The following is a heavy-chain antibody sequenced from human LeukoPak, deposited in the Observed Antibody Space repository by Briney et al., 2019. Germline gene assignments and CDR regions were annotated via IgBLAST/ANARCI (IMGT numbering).Heavy chain of an antibody. D-gene: IGHD6-13*01. J-gene: IGHJ5*02. CDR1: GGSISSYY. V-gene: IGHV4-59*01. CDR3: ASGAAKVDP. Sequence: SETLSLTCTVSGGSISSYYWSWIRQPPGKGLEWIGYIYYSGSTNYNPSLKSRVTISVDTSKNQFSLKLSSVTAADTAVYYCASGAAKVDPWGQGTLVTVSS. CDR2: IYYSGST.